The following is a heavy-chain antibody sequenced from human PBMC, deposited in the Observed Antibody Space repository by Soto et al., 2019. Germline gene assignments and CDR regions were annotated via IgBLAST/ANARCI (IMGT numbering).Heavy chain of an antibody. CDR1: GGSISSYC. J-gene: IGHJ4*02. CDR2: IYDSGST. D-gene: IGHD1-1*01. CDR3: AGTYTSRFDY. Sequence: SETLSLTCTVSGGSISSYCWSWIRQPPGKGLEWIGYIYDSGSTNYNPSLKSRVTISGDTSKNQFSLKLNSVTAADTAVYYCAGTYTSRFDYWGQGTLVTVSS. V-gene: IGHV4-59*08.